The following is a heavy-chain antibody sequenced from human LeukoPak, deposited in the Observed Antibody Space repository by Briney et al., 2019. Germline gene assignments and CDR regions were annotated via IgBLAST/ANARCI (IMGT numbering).Heavy chain of an antibody. CDR3: AAESERWLVRS. CDR2: IYHSGNT. V-gene: IGHV4-30-2*02. CDR1: GVSINSDAYF. J-gene: IGHJ4*02. D-gene: IGHD6-19*01. Sequence: SETLSLTCTVSGVSINSDAYFWSWIRQPPGKGLEWIGYIYHSGNTYYNPSLKSRVSISIDTSKNLFSLKLNSVTAADTAVYYCAAESERWLVRSWGQGTLVTVSS.